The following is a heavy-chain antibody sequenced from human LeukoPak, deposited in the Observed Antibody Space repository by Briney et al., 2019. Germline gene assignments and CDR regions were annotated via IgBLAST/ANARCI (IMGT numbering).Heavy chain of an antibody. CDR1: GGSISSSSYS. CDR2: IYYSGST. CDR3: ATTLTIYAFDI. J-gene: IGHJ3*02. V-gene: IGHV4-39*07. D-gene: IGHD4/OR15-4a*01. Sequence: SETLSLTCTVSGGSISSSSYSWGWIRQPPGKGLEWIGTIYYSGSTNYNPSLKGRVTISVDTSKNQFSPKLSSVTAADTAVYYCATTLTIYAFDIWGQGTMVTVSS.